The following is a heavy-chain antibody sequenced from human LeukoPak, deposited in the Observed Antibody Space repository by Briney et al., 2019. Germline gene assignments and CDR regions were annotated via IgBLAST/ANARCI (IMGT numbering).Heavy chain of an antibody. CDR2: INHSGST. J-gene: IGHJ4*02. D-gene: IGHD3-16*01. V-gene: IGHV4-34*01. Sequence: PSETLSLTCAVYGGSFSGYYWSWIRQPPGKGLEWIGEINHSGSTNYNPSLKSRVTISVDTSKNQFSLKLSSVTAADTAVYYCARLRGIRSPHDYWGQGTLVTVSS. CDR1: GGSFSGYY. CDR3: ARLRGIRSPHDY.